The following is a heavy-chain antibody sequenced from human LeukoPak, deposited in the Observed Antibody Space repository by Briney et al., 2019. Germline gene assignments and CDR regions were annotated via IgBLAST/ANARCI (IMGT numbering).Heavy chain of an antibody. Sequence: GGSLRLSCAASGFTFDDYAMHWVRQAPGKGLEWVSGISWNSGSIGYADSVKGRFTISRDNSKNTLYLQMNSLGAEDTAVYYCARESLAAEQYFDYWGQGTLVTVSS. V-gene: IGHV3-9*01. CDR2: ISWNSGSI. CDR1: GFTFDDYA. J-gene: IGHJ4*02. D-gene: IGHD1/OR15-1a*01. CDR3: ARESLAAEQYFDY.